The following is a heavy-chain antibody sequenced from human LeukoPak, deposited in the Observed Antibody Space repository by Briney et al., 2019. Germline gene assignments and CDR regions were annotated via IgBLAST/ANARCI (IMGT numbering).Heavy chain of an antibody. CDR1: GGSISSGGYY. CDR2: IYYSGST. J-gene: IGHJ3*02. D-gene: IGHD3-9*01. CDR3: ASVPYDIPRANAFDI. V-gene: IGHV4-31*03. Sequence: SETLSLTCTVSGGSISSGGYYWSWIRQHPGKGLEWIGYIYYSGSTYYNPSFKSRVTISVDTSKNQSSLKLSSVTAADTAVYYCASVPYDIPRANAFDIWGQGTMVTVSS.